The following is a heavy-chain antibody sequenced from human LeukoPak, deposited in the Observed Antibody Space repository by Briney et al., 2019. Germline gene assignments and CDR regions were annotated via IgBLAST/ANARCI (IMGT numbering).Heavy chain of an antibody. CDR3: AADLTYSXSXXPXXXFDL. Sequence: SVKVSCKASGFTFTSSAMQWVRQARGQRLEWIGWIVVGSGNTNYAQKFQERVTITRDMSTSTAYMELSSLRSEDTAVYYCAADLTYSXSXXPXXXFDLWGRGTXVTVSS. J-gene: IGHJ2*01. CDR2: IVVGSGNT. CDR1: GFTFTSSA. D-gene: IGHD6-6*01. V-gene: IGHV1-58*02.